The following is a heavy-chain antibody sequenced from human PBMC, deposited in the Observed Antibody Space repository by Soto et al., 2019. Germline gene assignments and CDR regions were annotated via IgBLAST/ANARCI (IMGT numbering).Heavy chain of an antibody. V-gene: IGHV4-39*01. J-gene: IGHJ5*02. CDR2: IYYTGTT. CDR1: GGSISSDSYY. CDR3: ARVWPIEGTFNWFDP. Sequence: QLQLQESGPGLVKPSETLSLTCTVSGGSISSDSYYWGWIRQPPGKGLEWIGSIYYTGTTYYNPAIQSLVTIAVDPSKNQFSLKLSCAPAADRAVYDCARVWPIEGTFNWFDPWGQGTLVTVSS. D-gene: IGHD1-7*01.